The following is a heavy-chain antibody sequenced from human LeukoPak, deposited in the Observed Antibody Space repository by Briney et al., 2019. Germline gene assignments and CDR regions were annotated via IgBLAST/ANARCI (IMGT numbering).Heavy chain of an antibody. CDR2: IKSKTDGGTT. Sequence: PGGSLRLSCAASGFTFSNAWMSWVRQAPGKGLEWVGRIKSKTDGGTTDYAAPVKGRFTISRDDSKNTLYLQMNSLKTEDTAVYYCTTDREYCSSTSCYNWFDPWGQGTLVTVSS. CDR3: TTDREYCSSTSCYNWFDP. V-gene: IGHV3-15*01. D-gene: IGHD2-2*01. J-gene: IGHJ5*02. CDR1: GFTFSNAW.